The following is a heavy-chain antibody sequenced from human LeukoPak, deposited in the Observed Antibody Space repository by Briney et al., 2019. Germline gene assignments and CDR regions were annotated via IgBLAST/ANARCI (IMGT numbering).Heavy chain of an antibody. D-gene: IGHD1-14*01. Sequence: GGSLRLSCAASGFTFSSYSMNWVRQAPGKGLEWVSSISSSSSYIYYADSVKGRFTISRDNAKNSLYLQMNSLRAEDTAVYYCASAEAEDAFDIWGQGTMVTVSS. CDR1: GFTFSSYS. CDR3: ASAEAEDAFDI. CDR2: ISSSSSYI. V-gene: IGHV3-21*04. J-gene: IGHJ3*02.